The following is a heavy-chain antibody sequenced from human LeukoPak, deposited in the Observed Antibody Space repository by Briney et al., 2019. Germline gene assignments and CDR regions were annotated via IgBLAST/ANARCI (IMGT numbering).Heavy chain of an antibody. D-gene: IGHD4-23*01. CDR2: ISSGGINK. CDR1: RFTFSSCN. Sequence: GGSLRLSCAASRFTFSSCNMNWVRQAPGKGLEWVSYISSGGINKYYADSVKARFTISRDDAKNLLFLQMSSLRAEDTAVYYCARDAPRGGNSPFDSWGQGTLVTVSS. CDR3: ARDAPRGGNSPFDS. J-gene: IGHJ4*02. V-gene: IGHV3-48*01.